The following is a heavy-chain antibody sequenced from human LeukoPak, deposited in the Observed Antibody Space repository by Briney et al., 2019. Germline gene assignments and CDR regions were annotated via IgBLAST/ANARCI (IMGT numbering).Heavy chain of an antibody. J-gene: IGHJ4*02. D-gene: IGHD3-3*01. V-gene: IGHV3-7*01. CDR2: IKQDGSEK. CDR1: GFTFSNYW. Sequence: GGSLRLSCAASGFTFSNYWMNWVRQAPGKGLEWVANIKQDGSEKYYVDSVKGRFTISRDNAKNSLYLQLNSLRVEDTAVYYCASQRFLDYWGRGTLDTVSS. CDR3: ASQRFLDY.